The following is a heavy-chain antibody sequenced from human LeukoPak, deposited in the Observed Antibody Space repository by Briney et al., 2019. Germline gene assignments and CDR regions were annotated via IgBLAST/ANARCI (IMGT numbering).Heavy chain of an antibody. CDR2: IYYTGST. D-gene: IGHD3-22*01. J-gene: IGHJ4*02. CDR1: GASISSYY. V-gene: IGHV4-59*01. CDR3: ARVYYYDSSGYSDY. Sequence: SETLSLTCTVSGASISSYYWSWVRQPPGEGLEWIGYIYYTGSTNYNPSLKSRVTMSVDTSKNQLSLKLKSVTAADTAVYYCARVYYYDSSGYSDYWGQGTLVTVSS.